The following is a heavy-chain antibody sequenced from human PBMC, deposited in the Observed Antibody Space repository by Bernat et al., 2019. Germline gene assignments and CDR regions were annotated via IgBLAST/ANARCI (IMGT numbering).Heavy chain of an antibody. CDR2: IIPIFGTA. CDR3: ARAAILPGAAAVGWLGWFDP. V-gene: IGHV1-69*06. J-gene: IGHJ5*02. D-gene: IGHD6-13*01. CDR1: GGTFSSYA. Sequence: QVQLVQSGAEVKKPGSSVKVSCKASGGTFSSYAISWVRQAPGQGLEWMGGIIPIFGTANYAQKFQGRVTITADKSTSTAYMELSSLRSEDTAVYYWARAAILPGAAAVGWLGWFDPWGQGTLVTVSS.